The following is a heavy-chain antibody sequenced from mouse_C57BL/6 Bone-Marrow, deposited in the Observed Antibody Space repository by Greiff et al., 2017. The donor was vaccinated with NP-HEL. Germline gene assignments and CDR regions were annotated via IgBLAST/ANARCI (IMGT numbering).Heavy chain of an antibody. J-gene: IGHJ4*01. D-gene: IGHD1-1*01. CDR3: ARRTTVVASMDY. V-gene: IGHV1-75*01. Sequence: QVQLQQSGPELVKPGASVKISCKASGYTFTDYYINWVKQRPGQGLEWIGWIFPGSGSTYYNEKFKGKATLTVDKSSITAYMLLSSLTSEDSAVYFCARRTTVVASMDYWGQGTSVTVSS. CDR1: GYTFTDYY. CDR2: IFPGSGST.